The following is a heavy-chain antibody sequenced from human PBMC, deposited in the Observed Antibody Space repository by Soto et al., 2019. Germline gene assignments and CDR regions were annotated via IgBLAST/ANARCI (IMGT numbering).Heavy chain of an antibody. Sequence: ASVKVSCKASGYTFTGYYMHWVRPAPGQGLEWMGWINPNSGGTNYAQKFQGWVTMTRDTSISTAYMELSRLRSDDTAVYYCARGLGYYYDSSGYYDFDYWGQGTLVTVSS. CDR2: INPNSGGT. J-gene: IGHJ4*02. CDR3: ARGLGYYYDSSGYYDFDY. D-gene: IGHD3-22*01. CDR1: GYTFTGYY. V-gene: IGHV1-2*04.